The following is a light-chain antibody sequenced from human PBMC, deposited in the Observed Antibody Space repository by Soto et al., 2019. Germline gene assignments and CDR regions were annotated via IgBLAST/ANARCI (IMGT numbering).Light chain of an antibody. CDR3: TSYTTSSTLV. V-gene: IGLV2-14*01. CDR2: DVT. J-gene: IGLJ2*01. Sequence: QSALTQPASVSGSPGQSITISCTGTSSDIGTYNSVSWYQQHAGKVPKLMIYDVTNRPSGVSDRFSGSKSGNTASLTISGLQAADEADYYCTSYTTSSTLVFGGGTKVTVL. CDR1: SSDIGTYNS.